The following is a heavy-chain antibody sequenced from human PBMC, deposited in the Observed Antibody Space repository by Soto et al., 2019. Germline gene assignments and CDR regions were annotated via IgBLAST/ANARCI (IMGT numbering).Heavy chain of an antibody. J-gene: IGHJ6*04. CDR2: IGDSGAST. Sequence: EVLLLESGGGLVQPGGSLRLSCEASGFSFSSFAMNWVRQAPGKGLEWVSAIGDSGASTYYADSVKGRFTISRDNSRNTLYPQPSSLRAEDTAVYYCAKGVELDVWGNGTTVSVSS. D-gene: IGHD1-26*01. CDR1: GFSFSSFA. CDR3: AKGVELDV. V-gene: IGHV3-23*01.